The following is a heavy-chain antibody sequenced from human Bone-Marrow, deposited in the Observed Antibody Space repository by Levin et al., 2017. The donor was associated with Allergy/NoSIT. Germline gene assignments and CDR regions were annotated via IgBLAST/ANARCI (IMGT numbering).Heavy chain of an antibody. Sequence: PGGSLRLSCVVSGFTFSTSAMTWVRLAPGKGLEWVSVISGSGGSTYYADSVKGRFTISRDNSKNTLYLHMHSLRVEDTAFYYCAKGAGLWSDYQNVKVSWIDPWGQGALVTVSS. V-gene: IGHV3-23*01. CDR3: AKGAGLWSDYQNVKVSWIDP. CDR2: ISGSGGST. J-gene: IGHJ5*02. CDR1: GFTFSTSA. D-gene: IGHD3-3*01.